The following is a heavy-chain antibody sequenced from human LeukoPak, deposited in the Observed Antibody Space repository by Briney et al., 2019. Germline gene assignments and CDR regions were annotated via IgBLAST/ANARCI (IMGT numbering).Heavy chain of an antibody. D-gene: IGHD3-3*01. CDR3: ARSQPYYDFWSGFEVAFDL. J-gene: IGHJ4*02. Sequence: ASVKVSCKASGGTFSSYAISWVRQAPGQGLEWMGWINPNNGGTNYAQKFQAWVTMTRDTSISTAYMELRRPRSDDTAVYYCARSQPYYDFWSGFEVAFDLWGQGTLVTVSS. V-gene: IGHV1-2*04. CDR2: INPNNGGT. CDR1: GGTFSSYA.